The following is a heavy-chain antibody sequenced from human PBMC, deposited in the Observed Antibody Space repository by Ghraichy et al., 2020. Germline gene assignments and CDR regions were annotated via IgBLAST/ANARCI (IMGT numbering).Heavy chain of an antibody. J-gene: IGHJ5*02. CDR3: ARSRPDHYYGSGSYYRGWFDP. CDR2: INHSGST. V-gene: IGHV4-34*01. CDR1: GGSFSGYY. Sequence: SETLSLTCAVYGGSFSGYYWSWIRQPPGKGLEWIGEINHSGSTNYNPSLKSRVTISVDTSKNQFSLKLSSVTAADTAVYYCARSRPDHYYGSGSYYRGWFDPWGQGTLVTVSS. D-gene: IGHD3-10*01.